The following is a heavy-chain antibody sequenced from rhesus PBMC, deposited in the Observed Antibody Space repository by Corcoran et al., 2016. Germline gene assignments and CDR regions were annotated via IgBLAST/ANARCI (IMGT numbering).Heavy chain of an antibody. Sequence: EVQLVESGGGLVQPGGSLRLSCAASGFTFSNYWLSWVRQAPGKGLDWVGRIKNKAEGGTAAYAESVKGRFTNSRDDSKNPLYLQMNSLKTEDTAVYYCTYFDYWGQGVLVTVSS. CDR3: TYFDY. CDR1: GFTFSNYW. CDR2: IKNKAEGGTA. J-gene: IGHJ4*01. V-gene: IGHV3-16*02.